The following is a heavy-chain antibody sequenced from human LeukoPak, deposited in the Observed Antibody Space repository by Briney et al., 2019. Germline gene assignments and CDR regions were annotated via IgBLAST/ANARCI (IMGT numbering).Heavy chain of an antibody. D-gene: IGHD6-19*01. V-gene: IGHV4-39*07. CDR3: ARVAGYSSGWYSRKYYFDY. J-gene: IGHJ4*02. CDR2: IYYSGST. CDR1: GGSISSSSYY. Sequence: PSETLSLTCTVSGGSISSSSYYWGWIRQPPGKGLEWIGSIYYSGSTYYNPSLKSRVTISVDTSKNQFSLKLRSVTATDTAVYYCARVAGYSSGWYSRKYYFDYWGQGTLVTVSS.